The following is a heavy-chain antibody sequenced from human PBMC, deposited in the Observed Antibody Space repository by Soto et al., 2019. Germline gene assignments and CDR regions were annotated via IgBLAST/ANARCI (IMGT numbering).Heavy chain of an antibody. J-gene: IGHJ6*02. D-gene: IGHD3-22*01. CDR3: ARHRESSAYYQENSDYLYYLAMDV. CDR2: IYPGDSDT. CDR1: EYSFTNYW. Sequence: GESLKISCKGSEYSFTNYWIGWVRQMPGNGLEWMGIIYPGDSDTRYNPSFQGQVTVSVDNSISTAYLQWSSLKASDTALYYCARHRESSAYYQENSDYLYYLAMDVWGQGTSVTVSS. V-gene: IGHV5-51*01.